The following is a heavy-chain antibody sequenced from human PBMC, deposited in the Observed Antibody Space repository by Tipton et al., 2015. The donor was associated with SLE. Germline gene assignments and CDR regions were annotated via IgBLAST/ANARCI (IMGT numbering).Heavy chain of an antibody. CDR3: ASAYCSGGSWYLTEYFQH. CDR1: GGSFSGYY. CDR2: INHSGST. V-gene: IGHV4-34*01. D-gene: IGHD2-15*01. Sequence: TLSLTCAVYGGSFSGYYWSWIRQPPGKGLEWIGEINHSGSTNYNPSLKSRVTISVDTSKNQFSLKLNSVTAADTAVYYCASAYCSGGSWYLTEYFQHWGQGTLVTVSS. J-gene: IGHJ1*01.